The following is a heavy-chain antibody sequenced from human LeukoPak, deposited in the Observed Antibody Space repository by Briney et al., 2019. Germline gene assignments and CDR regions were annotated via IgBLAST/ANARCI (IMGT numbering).Heavy chain of an antibody. Sequence: GGSLRLSCAASGFTFSSYGMHWVRQAPGKGLEWVAVISYDGSNKYYADSVKGRFTISRDNSENTLYLQMNSLRPEDTAVYYCARDRNTWNSGHFDFWGQGTLVAVSS. D-gene: IGHD1-7*01. V-gene: IGHV3-30*03. CDR2: ISYDGSNK. CDR1: GFTFSSYG. J-gene: IGHJ4*02. CDR3: ARDRNTWNSGHFDF.